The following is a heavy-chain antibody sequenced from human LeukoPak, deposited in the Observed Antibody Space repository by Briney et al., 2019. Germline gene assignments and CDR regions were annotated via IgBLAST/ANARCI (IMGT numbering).Heavy chain of an antibody. CDR1: GFTFSSYA. CDR3: AGDMVTENPDY. CDR2: ISYDGSDK. Sequence: GGSLRLPCAASGFTFSSYAMHWVRQAPGKGLEWVAVISYDGSDKYYADSVKGRFTISRDNSKNTLYLQMNSLRAEDTAVYYCAGDMVTENPDYWGQGTLVTVSS. V-gene: IGHV3-30-3*01. J-gene: IGHJ4*02. D-gene: IGHD5-18*01.